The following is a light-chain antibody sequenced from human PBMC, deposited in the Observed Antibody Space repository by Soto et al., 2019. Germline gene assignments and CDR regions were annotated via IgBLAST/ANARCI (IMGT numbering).Light chain of an antibody. CDR2: VVS. Sequence: QSVLTQPASVSGSPGQSIAISCTGTSSDVGGYNYVSWHQQHPGKAPKVLISVVSNRPSGVSNRFSGSKSGNTASLTISGLQAEDEADYFCKSYAGSNTYVFGSGTKVTVL. CDR1: SSDVGGYNY. J-gene: IGLJ1*01. CDR3: KSYAGSNTYV. V-gene: IGLV2-14*01.